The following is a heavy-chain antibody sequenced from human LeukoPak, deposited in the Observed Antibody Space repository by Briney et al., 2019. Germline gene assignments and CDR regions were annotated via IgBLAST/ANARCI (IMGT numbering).Heavy chain of an antibody. CDR1: GGTFSSYA. D-gene: IGHD4-17*01. J-gene: IGHJ4*02. CDR2: IIPILGIA. CDR3: ARHDYGDYFDY. Sequence: SVKVSCKACGGTFSSYAISWVRKAPGQGLEWMGRIIPILGIANYAQKFQGRVTITADKSTSTAYMELSSLRSEDTAVYYCARHDYGDYFDYWGQGTLVTVSS. V-gene: IGHV1-69*04.